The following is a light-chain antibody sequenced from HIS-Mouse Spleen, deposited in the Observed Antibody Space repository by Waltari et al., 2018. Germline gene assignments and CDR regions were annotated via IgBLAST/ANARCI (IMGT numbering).Light chain of an antibody. CDR1: QGISSA. CDR3: QQFNSYPYT. Sequence: AIQLTQSPSSLSASVGDRVPITCRASQGISSALAWYQQKPGKAPKLLIYDTSSLESGVPSRFSGSGSGTDFTLTISSLQPEDFATYYCQQFNSYPYTFGQGTKLEIK. CDR2: DTS. J-gene: IGKJ2*01. V-gene: IGKV1-13*02.